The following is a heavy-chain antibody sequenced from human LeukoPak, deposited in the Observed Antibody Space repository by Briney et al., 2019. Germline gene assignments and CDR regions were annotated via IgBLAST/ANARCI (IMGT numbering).Heavy chain of an antibody. CDR2: IYPGDSDT. CDR3: ARRDSSGWYYFDY. D-gene: IGHD6-19*01. Sequence: GESLQISCKGSGYSFTRYWIGWVRQMPGKGLEWMGIIYPGDSDTRYSPSFQGQVTISADKSISTTYLQWSSLKASDTAMYYCARRDSSGWYYFDYWGQGTLVTVSS. J-gene: IGHJ4*02. V-gene: IGHV5-51*01. CDR1: GYSFTRYW.